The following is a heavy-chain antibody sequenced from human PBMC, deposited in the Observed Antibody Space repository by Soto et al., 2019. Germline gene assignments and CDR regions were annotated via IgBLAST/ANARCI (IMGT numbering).Heavy chain of an antibody. V-gene: IGHV1-8*02. CDR2: MNPINGAT. Sequence: ASVKVSCKASGYTFTSYYMHWVRQAPGQGLEWMGWMNPINGATGSARRFQGRVSMTRNTATGTAYLELTSLRSDDSAVYYCGRGPSPRAPAGGTPYYYAMDVWGQGTTVTVSS. D-gene: IGHD6-13*01. J-gene: IGHJ6*02. CDR3: GRGPSPRAPAGGTPYYYAMDV. CDR1: GYTFTSYY.